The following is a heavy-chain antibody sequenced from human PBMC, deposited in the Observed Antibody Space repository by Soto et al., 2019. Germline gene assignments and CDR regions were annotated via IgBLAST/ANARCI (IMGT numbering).Heavy chain of an antibody. D-gene: IGHD1-26*01. J-gene: IGHJ5*02. CDR3: ALYSGKYSGLGPS. V-gene: IGHV1-8*01. Sequence: ASVKVSCKASGYTFITYDSNWVRQAPGQGLEWMGWMDPDTGGTGYAQRFQGRVTFTSDTSASTAYMELSSLRSEDTAVFYCALYSGKYSGLGPSWGQGTQVTVSS. CDR1: GYTFITYD. CDR2: MDPDTGGT.